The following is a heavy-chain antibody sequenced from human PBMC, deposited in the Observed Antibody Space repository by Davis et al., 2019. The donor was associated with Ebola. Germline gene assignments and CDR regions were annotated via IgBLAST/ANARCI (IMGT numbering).Heavy chain of an antibody. D-gene: IGHD4-17*01. CDR2: FYYRGST. CDR3: ARGNYGDYIVLYYYNMDV. J-gene: IGHJ6*02. V-gene: IGHV4-59*01. Sequence: SETLSLTCTVSGGSISSYYWSWIRQPPGKGLEWIGHFYYRGSTYYNPSLKSRVTMSVDTSKNQFSLKLSSVTAADTAVYYCARGNYGDYIVLYYYNMDVWGQGTTVTVSS. CDR1: GGSISSYY.